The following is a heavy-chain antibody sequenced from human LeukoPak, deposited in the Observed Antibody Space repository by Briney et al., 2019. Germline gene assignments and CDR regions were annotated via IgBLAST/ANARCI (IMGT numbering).Heavy chain of an antibody. CDR1: GFTFSIYT. CDR2: ISSGGTYI. V-gene: IGHV3-21*01. J-gene: IGHJ6*02. Sequence: PGGSLRLSCATSGFTFSIYTMNWVRQAPGKGLEWASCISSGGTYIYNADSVKGRFTISRDNAKNSLYLQMNNLRAEDTAVYYCAREEDSSTIRSSHGMDVWGQGTTVTVSS. D-gene: IGHD6-6*01. CDR3: AREEDSSTIRSSHGMDV.